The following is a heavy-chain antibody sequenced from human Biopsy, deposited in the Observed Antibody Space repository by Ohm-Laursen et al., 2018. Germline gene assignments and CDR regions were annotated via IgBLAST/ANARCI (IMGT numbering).Heavy chain of an antibody. CDR1: GGSISGYH. V-gene: IGHV4-59*01. Sequence: GTLSLTCTVSGGSISGYHWSWIRKSPGKGLGWLAYITYTGGITSNPSLNGRATMSLDTSKNQFSLRLIYVTAADTAVYYCARMPHFDYWGQGILVTVSS. CDR3: ARMPHFDY. CDR2: ITYTGGI. J-gene: IGHJ4*02. D-gene: IGHD2-2*01.